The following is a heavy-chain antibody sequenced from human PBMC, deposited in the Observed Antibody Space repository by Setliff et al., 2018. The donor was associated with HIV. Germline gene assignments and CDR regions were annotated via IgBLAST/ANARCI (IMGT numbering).Heavy chain of an antibody. CDR2: IHPGDSDT. V-gene: IGHV5-51*01. CDR3: ARRGISGWQSHGFDI. J-gene: IGHJ3*02. Sequence: PGESLKISCRGFGYSFTTYWIGWVRQVPGKGLEWMGIIHPGDSDTTYSPSFQGQVTISVDKSINTAYLQWSSPKASDTAMYYCARRGISGWQSHGFDIWGQGTMVTVTS. D-gene: IGHD6-19*01. CDR1: GYSFTTYW.